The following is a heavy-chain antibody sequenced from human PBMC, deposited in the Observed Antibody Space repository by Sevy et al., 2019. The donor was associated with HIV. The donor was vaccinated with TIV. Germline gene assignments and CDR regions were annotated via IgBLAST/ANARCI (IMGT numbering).Heavy chain of an antibody. J-gene: IGHJ4*02. CDR3: ARDKGESSSSFLGELSH. Sequence: SLRLSCAASGFTFSRYAMNWVRQAPGKGLEWVAVISSDGRNKYYADSVKGRFTISRDNSKNTLYLQMNSLRSEDTAMYYCARDKGESSSSFLGELSHWGQGTLVTVSS. D-gene: IGHD3-16*02. CDR2: ISSDGRNK. V-gene: IGHV3-30*04. CDR1: GFTFSRYA.